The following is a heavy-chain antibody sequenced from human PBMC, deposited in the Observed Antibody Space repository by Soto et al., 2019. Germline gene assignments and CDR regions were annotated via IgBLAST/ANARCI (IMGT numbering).Heavy chain of an antibody. J-gene: IGHJ4*02. D-gene: IGHD6-13*01. Sequence: NPSETLSLTCTVSSDSISSYYWSWIRQPPGKRLEWIGYISYSGSTDYNPSLKSRVTISGDTSKNQFSLKVSSVTAADTAVYYWARGNSWQLPFDYWGPGTLVDVSS. CDR3: ARGNSWQLPFDY. CDR1: SDSISSYY. CDR2: ISYSGST. V-gene: IGHV4-59*01.